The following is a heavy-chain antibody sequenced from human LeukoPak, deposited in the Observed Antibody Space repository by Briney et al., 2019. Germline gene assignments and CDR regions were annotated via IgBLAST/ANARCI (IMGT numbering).Heavy chain of an antibody. D-gene: IGHD5-12*01. CDR1: GYTFTNYG. V-gene: IGHV1-18*01. CDR3: ARDGPRSGYDLGHFDN. CDR2: ISAYNGNT. J-gene: IGHJ4*02. Sequence: GASVKVSCKASGYTFTNYGISWVRQAPGQGLECMGWISAYNGNTKYVQKFQGRVTMTTDTSTSTAYMDMSSLRSDDTAVYYCARDGPRSGYDLGHFDNLGQGTLVTASS.